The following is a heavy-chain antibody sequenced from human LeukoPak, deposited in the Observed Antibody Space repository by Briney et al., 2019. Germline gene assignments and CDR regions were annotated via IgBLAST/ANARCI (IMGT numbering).Heavy chain of an antibody. J-gene: IGHJ4*02. CDR1: GFTFGIYA. CDR3: ATLPRGPTGYVGYGGEDY. D-gene: IGHD5-12*01. Sequence: GGALRLSCAASGFTFGIYAMTWVRQAPGKGLQWVSAITGSGGSTYYADSVKGRFTISRDNSQNTLYLRMNGLRAEDTAVYYCATLPRGPTGYVGYGGEDYWGQGTLVTVSS. V-gene: IGHV3-23*01. CDR2: ITGSGGST.